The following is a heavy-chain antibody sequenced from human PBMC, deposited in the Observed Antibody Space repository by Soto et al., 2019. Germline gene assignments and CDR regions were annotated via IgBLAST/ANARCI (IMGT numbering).Heavy chain of an antibody. D-gene: IGHD3-3*02. CDR1: GGSISSSSYY. CDR3: ARHAEAFFFDY. J-gene: IGHJ4*02. Sequence: QLQLQESGPGLVKPSETLSLTCTVSGGSISSSSYYWGWIRQPPGKGLEWIGSIYYSGSTYYNPSLKSRVSISVDTSKNQFSLKLSSVTAADTAVYYCARHAEAFFFDYWGQGTLVTVSS. V-gene: IGHV4-39*01. CDR2: IYYSGST.